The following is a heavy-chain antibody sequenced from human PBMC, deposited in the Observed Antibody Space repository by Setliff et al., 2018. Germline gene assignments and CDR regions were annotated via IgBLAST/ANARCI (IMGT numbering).Heavy chain of an antibody. V-gene: IGHV3-74*03. D-gene: IGHD1-26*01. CDR1: GFTFSTYW. Sequence: GGSLRLSCVTSGFTFSTYWMHWVRQAPGQGLVWVARISTDGSSITYADSVKGRFTISRDNARNTLYLQMNSLAAEDTAVYYCARVGSKPQLGWFDPWGQGTLVTVSS. CDR3: ARVGSKPQLGWFDP. CDR2: ISTDGSSI. J-gene: IGHJ5*02.